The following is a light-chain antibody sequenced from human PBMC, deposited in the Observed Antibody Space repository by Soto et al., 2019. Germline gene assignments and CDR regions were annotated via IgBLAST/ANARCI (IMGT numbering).Light chain of an antibody. CDR2: SNS. CDR1: SANIGSNT. V-gene: IGLV1-44*01. J-gene: IGLJ3*02. CDR3: GTWDNSVTGGRAV. Sequence: QSVLTQPPSASGTPGQRVTISCSGSSANIGSNTVSWYQQVPGTAPKLLIYSNSERPSGVPDRFSGSKSGTSASLAISGLQSEDEADYYCGTWDNSVTGGRAVFGGGTKLTVL.